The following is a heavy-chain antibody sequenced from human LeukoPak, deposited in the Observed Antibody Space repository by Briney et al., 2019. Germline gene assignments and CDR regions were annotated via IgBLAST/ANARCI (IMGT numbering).Heavy chain of an antibody. Sequence: SETLSLTCAVYGGSFSGYYWSWIRQPPGKGLEWIGEINHSGSTNYNPSLKSRVTISVDTSKNQFSLKLSSVTAADTAVYYCARVSRLHPDYWGQGTLVTVSS. V-gene: IGHV4-34*01. CDR1: GGSFSGYY. D-gene: IGHD4-11*01. J-gene: IGHJ4*02. CDR3: ARVSRLHPDY. CDR2: INHSGST.